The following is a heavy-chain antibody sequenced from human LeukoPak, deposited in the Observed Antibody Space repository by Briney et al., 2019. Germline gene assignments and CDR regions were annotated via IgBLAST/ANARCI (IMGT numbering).Heavy chain of an antibody. J-gene: IGHJ4*02. D-gene: IGHD3-16*01. CDR1: GFTFSNYA. CDR3: ARDLRLGDRLSFDY. V-gene: IGHV3-30-3*01. CDR2: ITYNGGNK. Sequence: GRSLGLSCAASGFTFSNYAMHWVRQAPGKGLEWVAVITYNGGNKYYADSVKGRFTISRDNSKSTMYLQMNSLRAEDTAIYYCARDLRLGDRLSFDYWGQGTLVTVSS.